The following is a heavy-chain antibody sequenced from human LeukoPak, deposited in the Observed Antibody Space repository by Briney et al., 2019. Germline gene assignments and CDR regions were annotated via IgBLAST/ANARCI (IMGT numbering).Heavy chain of an antibody. CDR2: IKEDGSET. D-gene: IGHD3-22*01. V-gene: IGHV3-7*01. J-gene: IGHJ4*02. Sequence: PGGSLRLSCAASGFIFKKYWMNWVRQVPGKGLECLANIKEDGSETYYADSVKGRFTISRDNSKNTLYLQMDSLRAEDTAVYYCAKDRYYYDSSGFDYWGQGTLVTVSS. CDR3: AKDRYYYDSSGFDY. CDR1: GFIFKKYW.